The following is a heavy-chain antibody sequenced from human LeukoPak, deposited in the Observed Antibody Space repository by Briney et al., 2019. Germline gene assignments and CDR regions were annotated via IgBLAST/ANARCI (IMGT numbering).Heavy chain of an antibody. J-gene: IGHJ6*03. D-gene: IGHD3-10*01. CDR3: ARAVGSGRNTYYYYYYYMDV. Sequence: GGSLRLSCAASGFTVSSNYMSWVRQAPGKGLEWVSVIYSGGSTYYADSVKGRFTISRDNSKNTLYLQMNSLRAEDTAVYYCARAVGSGRNTYYYYYYYMDVWGKGTTVTISS. CDR1: GFTVSSNY. V-gene: IGHV3-66*01. CDR2: IYSGGST.